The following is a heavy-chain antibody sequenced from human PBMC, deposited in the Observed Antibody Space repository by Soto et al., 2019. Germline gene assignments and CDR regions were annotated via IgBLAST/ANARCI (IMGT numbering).Heavy chain of an antibody. V-gene: IGHV4-39*01. CDR1: GGSISSSHSY. Sequence: QLQLQESGPGLVKASETLSLTFNVSGGSISSSHSYWSLILQPPGKGREWIANIFYSGSTYYNPSIESRVTVSVETSKYQFSLKLSSVTEADTAVYYCARQPTTADIALGFAHWCQGTLVTVSS. J-gene: IGHJ5*02. CDR3: ARQPTTADIALGFAH. D-gene: IGHD2-2*01. CDR2: IFYSGST.